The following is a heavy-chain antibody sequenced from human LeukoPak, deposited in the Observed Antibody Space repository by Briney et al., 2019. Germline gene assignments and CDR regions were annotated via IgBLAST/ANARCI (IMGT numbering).Heavy chain of an antibody. CDR1: GFTFSSYA. CDR2: ISSNGGST. D-gene: IGHD3-22*01. J-gene: IGHJ4*02. V-gene: IGHV3-64*01. Sequence: PGGSLRLSCAASGFTFSSYAMHWVRQAPGKGLEYVSAISSNGGSTYYANSVKGRFTISRDNSKNTLYLQMGSLRAEDMAVYYCARGGGYYDSSGYELGDYFDYWGQGTLVTVSS. CDR3: ARGGGYYDSSGYELGDYFDY.